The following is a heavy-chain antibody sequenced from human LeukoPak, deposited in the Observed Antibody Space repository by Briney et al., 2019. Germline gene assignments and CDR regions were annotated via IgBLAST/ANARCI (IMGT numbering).Heavy chain of an antibody. V-gene: IGHV3-53*01. CDR1: GFTFRNYW. Sequence: PGGSLRLSCAASGFTFRNYWMTWVRQAPGKGLEWVSVFYSSGTTNYADSVKGRFIISRDNSKNTPYLQMNSLRAEDTAVYYCASRGEYSSSWYGMDVWGQGTTVTVSS. CDR2: FYSSGTT. D-gene: IGHD6-13*01. J-gene: IGHJ6*02. CDR3: ASRGEYSSSWYGMDV.